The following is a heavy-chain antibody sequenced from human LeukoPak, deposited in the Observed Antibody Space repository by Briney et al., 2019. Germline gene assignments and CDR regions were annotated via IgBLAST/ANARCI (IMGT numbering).Heavy chain of an antibody. D-gene: IGHD5-18*01. CDR3: ARGGGDVDTAIPPYFDY. Sequence: GGSLRLSCAASGFTFDDYGMSWVRQAPGKGLEWVSGINWNGGSTGYADSVKGRFTISRDNAKNSLYLQMNSLRAEDTALYYCARGGGDVDTAIPPYFDYWGQETLVTVSS. V-gene: IGHV3-20*04. CDR2: INWNGGST. J-gene: IGHJ4*02. CDR1: GFTFDDYG.